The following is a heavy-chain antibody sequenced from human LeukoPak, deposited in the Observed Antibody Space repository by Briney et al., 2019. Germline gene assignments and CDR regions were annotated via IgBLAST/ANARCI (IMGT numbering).Heavy chain of an antibody. CDR2: IKQDGSEK. V-gene: IGHV3-7*01. CDR1: GFTFSSHW. D-gene: IGHD1-20*01. J-gene: IGHJ4*02. Sequence: GGSLRLSCAASGFTFSSHWMSWVRQAPGKGLEWVANIKQDGSEKYYVDSVKGRFTISRDNAKNSLYLQMNSLRAEDTAVYYCARDRGNWNPTGAFDYWGQGTLVTVSS. CDR3: ARDRGNWNPTGAFDY.